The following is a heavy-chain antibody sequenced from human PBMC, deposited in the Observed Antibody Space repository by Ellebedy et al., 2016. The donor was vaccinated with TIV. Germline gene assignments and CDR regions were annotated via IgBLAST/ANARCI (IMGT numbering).Heavy chain of an antibody. V-gene: IGHV1-18*04. CDR1: GYSFATYG. Sequence: AASVKVSCKTSGYSFATYGINWVRQAPGQGLEWMGWISPNNDNTNTAQKFQGRVSMTADTSTTTVYMELRSLRSDYTAGYYCTRDRVGGAWYPRDAFDIWGQGTMITVSS. D-gene: IGHD6-19*01. CDR2: ISPNNDNT. J-gene: IGHJ3*02. CDR3: TRDRVGGAWYPRDAFDI.